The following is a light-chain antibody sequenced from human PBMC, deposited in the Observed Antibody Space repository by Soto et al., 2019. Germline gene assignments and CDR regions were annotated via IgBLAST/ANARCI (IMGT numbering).Light chain of an antibody. V-gene: IGKV1-6*01. J-gene: IGKJ4*01. CDR1: QGIRND. CDR3: LQDYNYPLT. CDR2: AAS. Sequence: AIQMTQSPSSLSASVGDRVTITCRASQGIRNDLGWYQQKPGKAPKLLIYAASSLQSGVPSRFXXXXXXXXXXXXISSLQPEDFATYYCLQDYNYPLTFGGGTKVEIK.